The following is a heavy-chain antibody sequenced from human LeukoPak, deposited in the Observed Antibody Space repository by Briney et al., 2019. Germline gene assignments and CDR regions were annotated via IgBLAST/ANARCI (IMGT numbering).Heavy chain of an antibody. CDR3: ARDARKGRGYSGYDRNWFDP. CDR1: GGSFSGYY. D-gene: IGHD5-12*01. J-gene: IGHJ5*02. V-gene: IGHV4-34*01. Sequence: SETLSLTCAVYGGSFSGYYWSWIRQPPGKGLEWIGEINHSGSTNYNPSLQSRVTISVDTSKNQFSLKLSSVTAADTAVYYCARDARKGRGYSGYDRNWFDPWGQGTLVTVSS. CDR2: INHSGST.